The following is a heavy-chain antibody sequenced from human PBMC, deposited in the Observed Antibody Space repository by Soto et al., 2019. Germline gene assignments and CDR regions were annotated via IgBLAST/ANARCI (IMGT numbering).Heavy chain of an antibody. CDR1: GGSFSGYY. J-gene: IGHJ4*02. D-gene: IGHD2-21*01. CDR2: INHSGST. CDR3: ARKKIPALFAY. Sequence: PSETLSLTCAVYGGSFSGYYWSWIRQPPGKGLEWIGEINHSGSTNYNPSLKSRVTISVDTSKNQFSLKLTSVTAADTAVYYCARKKIPALFAYGAREPRATV. V-gene: IGHV4-34*01.